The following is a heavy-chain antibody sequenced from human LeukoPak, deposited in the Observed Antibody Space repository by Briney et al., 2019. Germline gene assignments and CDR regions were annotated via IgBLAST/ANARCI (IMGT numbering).Heavy chain of an antibody. Sequence: GGSLRLSCAASGFTFNNAWMNWVRQVPGKGLEWVGRVKSKADGGTTDYAAPVEGRFTISGDDSENTLYLQMNSLKTEDTAVYYCTSDPRIGRYFDYWGQGTLVTVSS. D-gene: IGHD1-26*01. CDR2: VKSKADGGTT. V-gene: IGHV3-15*01. CDR1: GFTFNNAW. CDR3: TSDPRIGRYFDY. J-gene: IGHJ4*02.